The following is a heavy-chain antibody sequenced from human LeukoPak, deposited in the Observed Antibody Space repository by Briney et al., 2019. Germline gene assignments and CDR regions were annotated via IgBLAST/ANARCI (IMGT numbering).Heavy chain of an antibody. D-gene: IGHD5-12*01. CDR3: ASWDIVVATRNFGY. V-gene: IGHV4-39*01. CDR2: IYYSGST. J-gene: IGHJ4*02. Sequence: SETLSLTCTVSGVSISSSSYYWGWIRQPPGKGLEWIGSIYYSGSTYYNPSLKSRVTISVDTSKNQFSLKLSSVTAADTAVYYCASWDIVVATRNFGYWGQGTLVTVSS. CDR1: GVSISSSSYY.